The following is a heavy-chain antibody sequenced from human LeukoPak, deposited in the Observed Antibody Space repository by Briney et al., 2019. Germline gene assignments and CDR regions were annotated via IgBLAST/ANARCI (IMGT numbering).Heavy chain of an antibody. J-gene: IGHJ6*02. D-gene: IGHD1-26*01. CDR3: ARVGGLDV. CDR1: EFAFTSSG. CDR2: ISAIGLST. Sequence: GGSLRLSCTASEFAFTSSGMSWVRQVPGTGLEWVSFISAIGLSTYYADSVKGRFTISRDNAKNSLYLQMSNLRAEDTAVYFCARVGGLDVWGQGATVTVSS. V-gene: IGHV3-23*01.